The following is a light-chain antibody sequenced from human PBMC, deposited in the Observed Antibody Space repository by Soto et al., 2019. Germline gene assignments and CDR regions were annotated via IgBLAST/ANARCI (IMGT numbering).Light chain of an antibody. Sequence: DIQMTQSPSTLSASVGDTVTITCRASQSVSDSLAWYQVKPGEAPKLLIYKASTLKSGVPSRFSGSGSGTEFTLTISSLQPDDFATYYCQHYNSYSEAFGQGTKVDIK. CDR3: QHYNSYSEA. V-gene: IGKV1-5*03. CDR2: KAS. CDR1: QSVSDS. J-gene: IGKJ1*01.